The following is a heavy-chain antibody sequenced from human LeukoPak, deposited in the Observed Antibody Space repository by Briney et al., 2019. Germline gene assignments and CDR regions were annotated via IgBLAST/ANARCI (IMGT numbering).Heavy chain of an antibody. CDR1: GGSISSYY. Sequence: SETLSLTCTVSGGSISSYYWSWIRQPPGKGLEWIAYISDIGSINYNPSLKSRVTMSVDTSKNQFSLKLSSVTAADTAVYYCARDVTIFGVVPGDAFDIWAKGQWSPSLQ. D-gene: IGHD3-3*01. J-gene: IGHJ3*02. CDR2: ISDIGSI. CDR3: ARDVTIFGVVPGDAFDI. V-gene: IGHV4-59*12.